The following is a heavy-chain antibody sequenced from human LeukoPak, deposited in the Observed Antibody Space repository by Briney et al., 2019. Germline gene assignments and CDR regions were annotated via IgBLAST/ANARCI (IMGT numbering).Heavy chain of an antibody. CDR1: GGSISSYF. CDR3: ARDGPRSGYDLGHFDN. J-gene: IGHJ4*02. V-gene: IGHV4-4*07. Sequence: PSETLSLTCTVSGGSISSYFWSWVRQPAGKGLEWIGRIYSTGRSDYNPSLKSRITMSVDTSKNQFSLKLSSVTAADTAVYYCARDGPRSGYDLGHFDNLGQGTLVTASS. CDR2: IYSTGRS. D-gene: IGHD5-12*01.